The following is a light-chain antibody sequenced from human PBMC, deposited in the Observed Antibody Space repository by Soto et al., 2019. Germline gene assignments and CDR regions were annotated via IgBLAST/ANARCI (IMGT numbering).Light chain of an antibody. V-gene: IGKV3-11*01. CDR2: DAS. CDR1: QSLSRH. Sequence: EIVLTQSPATLSLSPGERATLSCRASQSLSRHLAWYQHKPGQAPRLLIYDASNRATGIPARFSGSGSGTDFTLTISSLEPEDFAVYYCQQRSNWLTFGGATKVEIK. CDR3: QQRSNWLT. J-gene: IGKJ4*01.